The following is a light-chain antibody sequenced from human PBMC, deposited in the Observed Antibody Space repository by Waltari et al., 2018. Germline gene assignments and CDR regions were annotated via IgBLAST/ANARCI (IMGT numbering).Light chain of an antibody. CDR2: HAS. CDR1: QSISSSY. V-gene: IGKV3-20*01. Sequence: DIVLTQSPSTLSLSPGESVTLSCRASQSISSSYVAWYQQKSGQAPRLIMYHASTRATGIPDRFSGRGSVRDFTLTISGLEPEDCAVYYCQQYGSSSITFGQGTRLDIK. J-gene: IGKJ5*01. CDR3: QQYGSSSIT.